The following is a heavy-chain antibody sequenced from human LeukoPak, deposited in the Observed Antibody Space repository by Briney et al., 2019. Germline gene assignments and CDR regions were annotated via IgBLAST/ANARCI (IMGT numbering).Heavy chain of an antibody. Sequence: GASVKVSCKASGYTFTRYYMHWVRQAPGQGLEWMGIINPNDDGTSYAQKFQGRVTMTGDMSTNTVYMELRSLRSDDTAVYYCARDERMGYYDSSGYYVNDAFDIWGQGTMVTVSS. V-gene: IGHV1-46*01. CDR3: ARDERMGYYDSSGYYVNDAFDI. J-gene: IGHJ3*02. D-gene: IGHD3-22*01. CDR2: INPNDDGT. CDR1: GYTFTRYY.